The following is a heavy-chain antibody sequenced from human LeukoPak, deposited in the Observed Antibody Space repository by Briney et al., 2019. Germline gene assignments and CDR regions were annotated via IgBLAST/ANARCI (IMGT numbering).Heavy chain of an antibody. V-gene: IGHV3-30*18. Sequence: PGGSLRLSCAAXGXXXNSYGMHWVRQAPXXXXXXXAVISHDGSRKYYADSVKGRFTISRDDSKNTLYLQMNGLRAEDTAVYYGVKDRFLEAYGMEVWGQGTTVTVSS. CDR2: ISHDGSRK. CDR3: VKDRFLEAYGMEV. J-gene: IGHJ6*02. CDR1: GXXXNSYG. D-gene: IGHD3-3*01.